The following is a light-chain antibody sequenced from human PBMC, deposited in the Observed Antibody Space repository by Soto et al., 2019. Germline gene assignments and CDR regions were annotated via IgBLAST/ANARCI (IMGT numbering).Light chain of an antibody. J-gene: IGKJ1*01. V-gene: IGKV2-28*01. CDR2: GGS. CDR1: QSLLYTNGHYY. CDR3: MQALQTRT. Sequence: EIVMTQSPLYLPVTPGEQASISCRSSQSLLYTNGHYYLDWYLQKPGQSPHLLSYGGSNQAPGDPDRFSRSGSGTDFTLKNSRVEVEDVAVYYCMQALQTRTFGQGTQVDI.